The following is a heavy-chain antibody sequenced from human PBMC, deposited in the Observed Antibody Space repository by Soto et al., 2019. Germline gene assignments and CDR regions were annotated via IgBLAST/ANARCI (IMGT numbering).Heavy chain of an antibody. CDR2: IYSGGST. CDR1: GFTVSSNY. V-gene: IGHV3-53*01. CDR3: ARSSGGSWLTTDAFDI. J-gene: IGHJ3*02. Sequence: LRLSCAASGFTVSSNYISWVRQSPWKGLEWVSFIYSGGSTYYADSVKGRFTISRDNSKNTLYLQMNSLRAEDTAVYYCARSSGGSWLTTDAFDIWGQGTMVTVSS. D-gene: IGHD2-15*01.